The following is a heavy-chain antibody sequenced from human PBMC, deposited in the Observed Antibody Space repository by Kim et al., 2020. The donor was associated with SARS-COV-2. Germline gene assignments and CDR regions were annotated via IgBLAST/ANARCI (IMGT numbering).Heavy chain of an antibody. D-gene: IGHD6-6*01. CDR2: ISYDGSNK. V-gene: IGHV3-30*18. Sequence: GGSLRLSCAASGFTFSSYGMHWVRQAPGKGLEWVAVISYDGSNKYYADSVKGRFTISRDNSKNTLYLQMNSLRAEDTAVYYCAKDRSLLWEQLVRRGYFDYWGQGTLVTVSS. CDR3: AKDRSLLWEQLVRRGYFDY. J-gene: IGHJ4*02. CDR1: GFTFSSYG.